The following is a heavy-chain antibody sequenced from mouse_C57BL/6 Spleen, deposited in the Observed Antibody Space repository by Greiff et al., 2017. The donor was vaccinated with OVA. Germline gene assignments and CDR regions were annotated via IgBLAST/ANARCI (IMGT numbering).Heavy chain of an antibody. D-gene: IGHD1-1*01. CDR3: ARHERENYGSSLDD. J-gene: IGHJ2*01. V-gene: IGHV1-62-2*01. Sequence: QVKLQQSGAELVKPGASVQLSCKASGYTFTEYPIHWVKQRSGQGLEWIGWFYPGSGSIKSNAQFKDKATFTAAKSSSTVYMERRRLTSEDSAVYVWARHERENYGSSLDDWGQGTTRTGSS. CDR1: GYTFTEYP. CDR2: FYPGSGSI.